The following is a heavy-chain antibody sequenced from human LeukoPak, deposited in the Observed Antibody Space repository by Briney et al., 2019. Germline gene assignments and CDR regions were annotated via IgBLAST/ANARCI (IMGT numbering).Heavy chain of an antibody. CDR2: IYYSGST. CDR3: ARGSGSYYY. V-gene: IGHV4-39*01. J-gene: IGHJ4*02. Sequence: PSETLSLTCTVSGGSTSSSSYYWGWIRQPPGKGLEWIGSIYYSGSTYYNPCLKSRVTISVDTSKNQFSLKLSSVTAADTAVYYCARGSGSYYYWGQGTLVTVSS. D-gene: IGHD1-26*01. CDR1: GGSTSSSSYY.